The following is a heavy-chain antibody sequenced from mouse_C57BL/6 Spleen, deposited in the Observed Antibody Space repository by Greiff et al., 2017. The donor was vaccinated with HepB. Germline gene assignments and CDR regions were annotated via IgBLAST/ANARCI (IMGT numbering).Heavy chain of an antibody. CDR3: ARDDGYLAY. J-gene: IGHJ3*01. Sequence: EVKLVESGGGLVKPGGSLKLSCAASGFTFSSYAMSWVRQTPEKRLEWVATISDGGSYTYYPDNVKGRFTISRDTAKNNLYLQMSHLKSEDTAMYYCARDDGYLAYWGQGTLVTVSA. V-gene: IGHV5-4*01. D-gene: IGHD2-3*01. CDR1: GFTFSSYA. CDR2: ISDGGSYT.